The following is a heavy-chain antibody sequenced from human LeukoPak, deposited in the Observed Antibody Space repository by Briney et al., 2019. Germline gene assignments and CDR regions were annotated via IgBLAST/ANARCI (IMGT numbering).Heavy chain of an antibody. CDR3: AKGSGGITIFGVIIRPFDY. CDR2: ISGSGGST. V-gene: IGHV3-23*01. Sequence: PGGSLRLSCAASGFTFSSYAMSWVRQAPGKGLEWVSAISGSGGSTYYADSVKGRFTISRDNSKNTLYLQMNSLRAEDTAVYYCAKGSGGITIFGVIIRPFDYWGQGTLVTVSS. D-gene: IGHD3-3*01. J-gene: IGHJ4*02. CDR1: GFTFSSYA.